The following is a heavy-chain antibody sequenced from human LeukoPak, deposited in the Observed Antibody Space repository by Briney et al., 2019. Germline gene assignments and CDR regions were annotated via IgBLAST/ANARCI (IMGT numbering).Heavy chain of an antibody. Sequence: PGRSLRLSCTASGFTFGDYVMSWVRQAPGKGLEWVGFIRSKAYGGTTKNAASVKGRFTISRDDSKSIAYLQMNSLKTEDTAVYYCTRDGGSYYLDYWGQGTLVTVSS. J-gene: IGHJ4*02. CDR2: IRSKAYGGTT. D-gene: IGHD1-26*01. V-gene: IGHV3-49*04. CDR3: TRDGGSYYLDY. CDR1: GFTFGDYV.